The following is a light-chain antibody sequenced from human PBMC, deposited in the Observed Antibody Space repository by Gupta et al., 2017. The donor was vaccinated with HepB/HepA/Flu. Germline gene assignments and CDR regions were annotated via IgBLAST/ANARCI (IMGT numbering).Light chain of an antibody. CDR2: WAS. V-gene: IGKV4-1*01. CDR3: QQYYSTPWT. CDR1: QSVLYSSNNKNY. J-gene: IGKJ1*01. Sequence: DIVMPQSPDSLAVSLGERATINCKSSQSVLYSSNNKNYLVWYQQKPGQPPKLLIYWASTRESGVPDRFSGSGSGTDFTLTISSLQAEDVAVYYCQQYYSTPWTFGQGTKVEIK.